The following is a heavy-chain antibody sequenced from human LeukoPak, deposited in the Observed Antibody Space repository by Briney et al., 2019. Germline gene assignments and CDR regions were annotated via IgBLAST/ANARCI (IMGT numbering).Heavy chain of an antibody. J-gene: IGHJ5*02. CDR1: GGTFSSYA. CDR2: IIPIFGTA. CDR3: AREYSSWPVTTYLNWFDP. V-gene: IGHV1-69*05. Sequence: VKVPCKASGGTFSSYAISWVRQAPGQGLEWMGGIIPIFGTANYAQKFQGRVTITTDESTSTAYMELSSLRPEDTAVYYCAREYSSWPVTTYLNWFDPWGQGTLVTVSS. D-gene: IGHD4-17*01.